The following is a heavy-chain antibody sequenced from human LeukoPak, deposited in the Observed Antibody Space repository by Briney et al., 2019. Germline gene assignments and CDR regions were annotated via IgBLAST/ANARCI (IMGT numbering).Heavy chain of an antibody. Sequence: SVKVSCKASGGAFSSYAISWVRQAPGQGLEWMGRIIPILGIANYAQKFQGRVTITADKSASTAYMELSGLRSEDTAVYYCARDFPYHIAVAGYYYGMDVWGQGTTVTVSS. J-gene: IGHJ6*02. CDR2: IIPILGIA. CDR3: ARDFPYHIAVAGYYYGMDV. V-gene: IGHV1-69*04. D-gene: IGHD6-19*01. CDR1: GGAFSSYA.